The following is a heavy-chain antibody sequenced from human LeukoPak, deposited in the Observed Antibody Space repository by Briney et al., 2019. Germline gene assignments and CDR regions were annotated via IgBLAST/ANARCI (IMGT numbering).Heavy chain of an antibody. CDR1: GFTFSSYG. V-gene: IGHV3-33*01. J-gene: IGHJ4*02. Sequence: GGSLRLSCAASGFTFSSYGMHWVRQAPGKGLEWVAVIWYDGSNKYYADSVKGRFTISRDNSKNTLYLQMNSLRAEDTAVYYCARDKSPYDSSGYMGYWGQGTLVTVSS. CDR3: ARDKSPYDSSGYMGY. CDR2: IWYDGSNK. D-gene: IGHD3-22*01.